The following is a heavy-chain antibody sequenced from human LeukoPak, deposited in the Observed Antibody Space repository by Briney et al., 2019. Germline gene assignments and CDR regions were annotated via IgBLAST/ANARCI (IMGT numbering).Heavy chain of an antibody. J-gene: IGHJ4*02. CDR3: ARDLDYDFWSGYYPY. CDR2: ISSSDNTI. D-gene: IGHD3-3*01. CDR1: GFTFSSYE. V-gene: IGHV3-48*03. Sequence: GGSLRLSCAASGFTFSSYEMNWVRQAPGKGREGVSYISSSDNTIYYADSVKGRFTISRDNAKNSLYLQMNSLRAEDTAVYYCARDLDYDFWSGYYPYWGQGTLVTVSS.